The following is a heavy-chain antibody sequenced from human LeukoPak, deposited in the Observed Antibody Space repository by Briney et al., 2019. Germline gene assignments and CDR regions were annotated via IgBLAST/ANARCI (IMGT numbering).Heavy chain of an antibody. CDR2: ISAYNGNT. CDR3: AAELNYDFWSGYFLYYYYGMDV. J-gene: IGHJ6*02. D-gene: IGHD3-3*01. V-gene: IGHV1-18*01. Sequence: GASVKVSCKASGYTFTSYGISWVRQAPGQGLEWMGWISAYNGNTNYAQKLQGRVTMTTDTSTSTAYMELSSLRSEDTAVYYCAAELNYDFWSGYFLYYYYGMDVWGQGTTVTVSS. CDR1: GYTFTSYG.